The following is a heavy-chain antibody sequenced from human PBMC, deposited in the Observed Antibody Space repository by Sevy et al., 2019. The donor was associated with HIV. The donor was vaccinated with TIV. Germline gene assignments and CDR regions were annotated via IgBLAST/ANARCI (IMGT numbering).Heavy chain of an antibody. D-gene: IGHD3-22*01. V-gene: IGHV3-48*01. CDR1: GFTFSSYS. Sequence: GGSLRLSCAASGFTFSSYSMNWVRQAPGKGLEWVSYISSSSSTIYYADSVKGRFIISRDNAKNSLYLQMNSLRAEDTAVYYCARTGPPGYYYDSSGSDYWGQGTLVTVSS. CDR2: ISSSSSTI. CDR3: ARTGPPGYYYDSSGSDY. J-gene: IGHJ4*02.